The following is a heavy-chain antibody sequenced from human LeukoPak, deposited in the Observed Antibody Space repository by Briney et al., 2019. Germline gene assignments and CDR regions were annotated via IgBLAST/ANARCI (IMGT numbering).Heavy chain of an antibody. D-gene: IGHD6-13*01. V-gene: IGHV4-59*01. CDR1: GGSFSGYY. J-gene: IGHJ6*02. CDR2: INDRGST. CDR3: VRDSRYGSGWFEDGLDF. Sequence: SETLSLTCAVYGGSFSGYYWSWIRQPPGQGLEWLGHINDRGSTNYNPSLQGRVTISIDTSKNQFSLKVNSVTAADTAVYYCVRDSRYGSGWFEDGLDFWGQGTTVTVYS.